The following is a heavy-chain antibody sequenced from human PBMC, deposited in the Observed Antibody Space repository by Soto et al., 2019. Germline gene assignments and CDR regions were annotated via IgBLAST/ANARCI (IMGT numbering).Heavy chain of an antibody. J-gene: IGHJ6*02. D-gene: IGHD2-15*01. CDR1: GGSFSGYY. V-gene: IGHV4-34*01. Sequence: SETLSLTCAVYGGSFSGYYWSWIRQPPGKGLEWIGEINHSGSTNYNPSLKSRVTISVDTSKNQFSLKLSSVTATDTAVYYCARGSGYCSGGSCFGYYYGMDVWGQGTTVTVSS. CDR3: ARGSGYCSGGSCFGYYYGMDV. CDR2: INHSGST.